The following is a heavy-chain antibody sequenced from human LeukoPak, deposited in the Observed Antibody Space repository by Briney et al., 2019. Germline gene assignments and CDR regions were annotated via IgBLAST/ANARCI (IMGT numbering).Heavy chain of an antibody. Sequence: KTSETLSLTCTVSGGSISSSSYYWGWIRQPPGKGLEWIGSIYYSGSTYYNPSLKSRVTISVDTSKNQFSLKLSSVTAADTAVYYCARRRVHDILTGYSTPFDYWGQGTLVTVSS. D-gene: IGHD3-9*01. V-gene: IGHV4-39*01. J-gene: IGHJ4*02. CDR1: GGSISSSSYY. CDR3: ARRRVHDILTGYSTPFDY. CDR2: IYYSGST.